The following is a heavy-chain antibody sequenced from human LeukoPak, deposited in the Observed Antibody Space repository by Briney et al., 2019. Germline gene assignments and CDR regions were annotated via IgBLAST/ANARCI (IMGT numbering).Heavy chain of an antibody. Sequence: SETLSLTCTVSGYSITSGSYWGWIRQPPGKGLEWIGTIYHSGTTYYNPSLKSRVTMSVDTSKNQFSLNLSSVTAADTAVYYCARADDFWSGYFDYWGQGTLVTVSS. CDR3: ARADDFWSGYFDY. CDR2: IYHSGTT. J-gene: IGHJ4*02. V-gene: IGHV4-38-2*02. CDR1: GYSITSGSY. D-gene: IGHD3-3*01.